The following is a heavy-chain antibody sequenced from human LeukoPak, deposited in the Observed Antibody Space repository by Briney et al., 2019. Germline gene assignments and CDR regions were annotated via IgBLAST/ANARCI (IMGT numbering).Heavy chain of an antibody. CDR2: IYWDDDK. Sequence: SGPTLVNPTQTLTLTCTFSWFSLSTNGVGVGLIRQPPGKALEWLAVIYWDDDKRYSPSLKNRVIITKDTSKNQVVLTMTNMGPVDTATYYCAHRKTPGFAFDFWGQGTMVTVFS. CDR3: AHRKTPGFAFDF. CDR1: WFSLSTNGVG. V-gene: IGHV2-5*02. J-gene: IGHJ3*01.